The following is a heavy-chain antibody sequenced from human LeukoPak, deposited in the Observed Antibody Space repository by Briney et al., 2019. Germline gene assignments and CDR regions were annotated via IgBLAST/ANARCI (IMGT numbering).Heavy chain of an antibody. V-gene: IGHV3-21*01. CDR1: GFTFSTYW. Sequence: GGSLRLSCVVSGFTFSTYWMHWVRQPPGKGLEWVSSISSSSSYIYYADSVKGRFTISRDNAKNSLYLQMNSLRAEDTAVYYCARAGDDFWSGYYVNWFDPWGQGTLVTVSS. CDR2: ISSSSSYI. CDR3: ARAGDDFWSGYYVNWFDP. D-gene: IGHD3-3*01. J-gene: IGHJ5*02.